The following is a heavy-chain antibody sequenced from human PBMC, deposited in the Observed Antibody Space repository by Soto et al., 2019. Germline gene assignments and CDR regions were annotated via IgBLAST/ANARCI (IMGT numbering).Heavy chain of an antibody. CDR1: GFTFSSYA. V-gene: IGHV3-23*01. CDR2: ISGSGGST. Sequence: GGSLRLSCAASGFTFSSYAMSWVRQAPGKGLEWVSAISGSGGSTYYADSVKGRFTISRDNSKNTLYLQMNSLRAEDTAVYYCAKDLSYYDFWSGYPFYYYYYGMDVWGQGTTVTVSS. CDR3: AKDLSYYDFWSGYPFYYYYYGMDV. D-gene: IGHD3-3*01. J-gene: IGHJ6*02.